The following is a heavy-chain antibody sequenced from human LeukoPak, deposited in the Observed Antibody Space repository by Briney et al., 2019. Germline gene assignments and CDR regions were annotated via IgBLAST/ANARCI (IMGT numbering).Heavy chain of an antibody. D-gene: IGHD6-6*01. Sequence: ASVKVSCKASGYTFTGYYMHWVRQAPGQGLEWMGWINPNSGGTNYAQKFQGRVTMTRDTSISRAYMELSRLRSDDTAVYYCARDNGYSSSSSSFDYWGQGTLVTVSS. CDR2: INPNSGGT. CDR1: GYTFTGYY. J-gene: IGHJ4*02. CDR3: ARDNGYSSSSSSFDY. V-gene: IGHV1-2*02.